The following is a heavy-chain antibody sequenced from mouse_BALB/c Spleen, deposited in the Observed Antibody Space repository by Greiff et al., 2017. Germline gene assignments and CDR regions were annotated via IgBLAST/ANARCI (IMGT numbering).Heavy chain of an antibody. CDR2: INPYNGAT. V-gene: IGHV1-31*01. Sequence: EVKLMESGPELVKPGASVKISCKASGYSFTGYYMHWVKQSHVKSLEWIGRINPYNGATSYNQNFKDKASLTVDKSSSTAYMELHSLTSEDSAVYYCARKKYDNSYAMDYWGQGTSVTVSS. CDR1: GYSFTGYY. CDR3: ARKKYDNSYAMDY. J-gene: IGHJ4*01. D-gene: IGHD2-10*02.